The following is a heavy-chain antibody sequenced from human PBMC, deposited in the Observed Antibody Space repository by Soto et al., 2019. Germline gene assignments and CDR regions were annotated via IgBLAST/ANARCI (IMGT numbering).Heavy chain of an antibody. D-gene: IGHD3-3*01. CDR2: ISAYNGNT. CDR3: ARGGGRVLRFLEWHEGGYYYYYMDV. J-gene: IGHJ6*03. CDR1: GYTFTSYG. V-gene: IGHV1-18*01. Sequence: ASVKVSCKASGYTFTSYGISWVRQAPGQGLEWMGWISAYNGNTNYAQKLQGRVTMTTDTSTSTAYMELRSLRSDDTAVYYCARGGGRVLRFLEWHEGGYYYYYMDVWGKGTTVTVSS.